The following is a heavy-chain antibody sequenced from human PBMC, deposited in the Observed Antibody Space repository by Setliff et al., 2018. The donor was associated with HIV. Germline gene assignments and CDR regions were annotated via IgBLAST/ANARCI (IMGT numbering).Heavy chain of an antibody. CDR1: GFTFSTYW. CDR2: IKENGDEK. V-gene: IGHV3-7*03. CDR3: ARSRGYFVKAE. J-gene: IGHJ4*02. D-gene: IGHD3-22*01. Sequence: GGSLRLSCAASGFTFSTYWMSWFRQAPGKGLEWVANIKENGDEKYYVDSVKGRFTISRDNAKNSLYLQMSSLRVEDTAVYYCARSRGYFVKAEWGQGTLVTVSS.